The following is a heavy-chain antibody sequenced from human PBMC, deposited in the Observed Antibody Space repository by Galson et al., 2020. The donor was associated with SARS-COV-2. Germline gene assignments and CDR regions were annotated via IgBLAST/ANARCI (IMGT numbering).Heavy chain of an antibody. CDR2: FNPDNGET. CDR3: ATGSRWGRVNWVDP. CDR1: GYTFTKLC. V-gene: IGHV1-24*01. D-gene: IGHD7-27*01. Sequence: ASVKVSCKVSGYTFTKLCMTWVRQAPGKGLEWMGGFNPDNGETNYAQKFQGRVTMTEDTSTDTAYMELSSLRSEDTAVYYCATGSRWGRVNWVDPWGKVTLVIVSS. J-gene: IGHJ5*02.